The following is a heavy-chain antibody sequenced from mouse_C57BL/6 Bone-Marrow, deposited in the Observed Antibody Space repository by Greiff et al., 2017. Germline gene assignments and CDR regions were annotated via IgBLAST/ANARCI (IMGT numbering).Heavy chain of an antibody. CDR3: ARGRGNYGFDY. J-gene: IGHJ2*01. CDR2: IDPSDSYT. Sequence: QVQLQQPGAELVMPGASVKLSCKASGYTFTSYWMHWVKQRPGQGLEWIGEIDPSDSYTNYNQKFKGKSTLTVDTSSSTAYMQLSSLTSEDSAVYYCARGRGNYGFDYWGQGTTLTVSS. D-gene: IGHD2-1*01. V-gene: IGHV1-69*01. CDR1: GYTFTSYW.